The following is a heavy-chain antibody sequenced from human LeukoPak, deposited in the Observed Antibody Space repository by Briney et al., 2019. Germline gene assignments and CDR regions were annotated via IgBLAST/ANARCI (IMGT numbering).Heavy chain of an antibody. CDR2: IIPVLGIP. CDR1: GGTFSSDA. CDR3: ARATSLVLGGHWFDP. V-gene: IGHV1-69*04. J-gene: IGHJ5*02. D-gene: IGHD3-22*01. Sequence: SVKVPCKASGGTFSSDAITWVRQAPGQGLEWMGRIIPVLGIPNYAQKFQGRVTITADKSTSTAYMELSSLRSEDTAVYYCARATSLVLGGHWFDPWGQGTLVTVSS.